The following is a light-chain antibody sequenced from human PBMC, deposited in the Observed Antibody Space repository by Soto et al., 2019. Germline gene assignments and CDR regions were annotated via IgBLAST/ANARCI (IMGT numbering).Light chain of an antibody. CDR1: ENIDHD. V-gene: IGKV1-5*01. Sequence: DILLTQSPSTLSASVGDRVTITCRATENIDHDLAWFQQKPGRAPNLLIYDASSLDSGVPSRFSGSGYGTEFTLTISSPQPDDFATYYCQQYDTYSGWTFGQGTKVDIK. CDR2: DAS. CDR3: QQYDTYSGWT. J-gene: IGKJ1*01.